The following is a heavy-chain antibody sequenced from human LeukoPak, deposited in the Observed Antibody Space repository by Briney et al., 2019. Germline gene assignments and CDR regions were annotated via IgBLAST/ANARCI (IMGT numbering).Heavy chain of an antibody. CDR2: SRSKAKSYTT. D-gene: IGHD5-18*01. J-gene: IGHJ3*02. CDR3: AKAQKQLWFSELAFDI. CDR1: GFTFSDHY. V-gene: IGHV3-72*01. Sequence: GGSLRLSCVVSGFTFSDHYMDWVRQTPAKGLEWVARSRSKAKSYTTEYAASVKGRFTISRDDSKNSLYLQMSSLRAEDTAVYYCAKAQKQLWFSELAFDIWGQGTMVTVSS.